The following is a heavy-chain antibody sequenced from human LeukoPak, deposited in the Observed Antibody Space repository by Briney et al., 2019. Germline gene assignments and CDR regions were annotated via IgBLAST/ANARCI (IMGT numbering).Heavy chain of an antibody. CDR1: GFTFSSYA. CDR3: ARASTIVVVITPPPDY. D-gene: IGHD3-22*01. J-gene: IGHJ4*02. Sequence: GGSLRLSCAASGFTFSSYAMHWVRQAPGKGLEYVSAISSNGGSTYYANSVKGRFTISRDNSKNTLYLQMGSLRAEDMAVYYCARASTIVVVITPPPDYWGQGTLVTVSS. V-gene: IGHV3-64*01. CDR2: ISSNGGST.